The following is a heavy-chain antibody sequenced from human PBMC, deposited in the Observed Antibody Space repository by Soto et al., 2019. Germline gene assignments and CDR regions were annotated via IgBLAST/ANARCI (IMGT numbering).Heavy chain of an antibody. CDR1: GFTFDDYG. CDR3: SRGDFDGDDAFDI. Sequence: GGSLRLSCAASGFTFDDYGMSWVRQAPGKGLEWVSGINWNGGSTGYADSVKGRFTISRDNAKNSLYLQMNSLRAEDTALYHCSRGDFDGDDAFDIRAQRTMVTVSS. J-gene: IGHJ3*02. V-gene: IGHV3-20*01. D-gene: IGHD4-17*01. CDR2: INWNGGST.